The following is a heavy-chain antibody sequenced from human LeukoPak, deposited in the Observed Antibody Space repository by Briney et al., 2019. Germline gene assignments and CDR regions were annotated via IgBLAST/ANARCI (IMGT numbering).Heavy chain of an antibody. CDR1: GFTFSSYS. D-gene: IGHD2-15*01. Sequence: GGSLRLSCAASGFTFSSYSMNWVRQAPGKGLEWVSSISSSSSYIYYADSVKGRFTISRDNAKNSLYLQMNSPRAEDTAVYYCASRYCSGGSCYSGWGAGFDRWGQGALVTVSS. V-gene: IGHV3-21*01. J-gene: IGHJ5*02. CDR2: ISSSSSYI. CDR3: ASRYCSGGSCYSGWGAGFDR.